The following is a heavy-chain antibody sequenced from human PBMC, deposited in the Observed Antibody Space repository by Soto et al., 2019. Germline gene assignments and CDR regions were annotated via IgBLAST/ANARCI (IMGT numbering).Heavy chain of an antibody. V-gene: IGHV3-33*01. CDR1: GFTFSNHG. CDR3: ARDRGWSRSHYFDS. D-gene: IGHD2-15*01. CDR2: ISYAGISL. Sequence: QVQSVEFGGGVVQPGTSLRLSCAVSGFTFSNHGMHWVRQAPGKGLEWVAFISYAGISLDYADSLKGRFTISRDNFKDTLFLQMNTLRGDDTAVYYCARDRGWSRSHYFDSWGQGTLVTVSS. J-gene: IGHJ4*02.